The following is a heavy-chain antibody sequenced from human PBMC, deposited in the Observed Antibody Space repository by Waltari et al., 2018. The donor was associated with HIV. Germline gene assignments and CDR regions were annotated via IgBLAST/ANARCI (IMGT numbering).Heavy chain of an antibody. D-gene: IGHD2-8*01. Sequence: EVQLVQSGAQVKKPGESLKISCKDSGYSFTTYWSGLVRQLPGKGLEWMGIVDRGDSETSYSPSFQRQVTIPADTSISTAYLQWRSLQASETAMYDCTKGMYANEDYFGYWGQGTLVAVSS. CDR2: VDRGDSET. V-gene: IGHV5-51*03. CDR3: TKGMYANEDYFGY. CDR1: GYSFTTYW. J-gene: IGHJ4*02.